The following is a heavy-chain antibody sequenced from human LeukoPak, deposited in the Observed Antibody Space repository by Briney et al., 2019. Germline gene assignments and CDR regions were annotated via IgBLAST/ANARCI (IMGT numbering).Heavy chain of an antibody. CDR1: GFTFSSYG. V-gene: IGHV3-33*01. Sequence: GRSLRLSCAASGFTFSSYGMHWVRQAPGKGLEWVAFIWYDGFNKYYPDSVKGRFTISRDNSKNTLYLQMNSLRAEDTAVYYCARGEYYCDSRDSNWFDPWGQGTLVTVSS. CDR2: IWYDGFNK. D-gene: IGHD3-22*01. J-gene: IGHJ5*02. CDR3: ARGEYYCDSRDSNWFDP.